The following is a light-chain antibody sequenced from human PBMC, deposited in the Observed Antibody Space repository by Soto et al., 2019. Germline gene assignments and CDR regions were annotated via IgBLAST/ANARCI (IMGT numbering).Light chain of an antibody. CDR2: KAS. CDR3: QQYDTYWT. J-gene: IGKJ1*01. CDR1: QSISGW. V-gene: IGKV1-5*03. Sequence: DIQMTQSPSTLSASVGDRVIITCRASQSISGWLAWYQQKPGKAPKLLIYKASTLESGVPSRFSGSGSGTEFTLTISSLQLDDFATYYCQQYDTYWTFGQGTKVEIK.